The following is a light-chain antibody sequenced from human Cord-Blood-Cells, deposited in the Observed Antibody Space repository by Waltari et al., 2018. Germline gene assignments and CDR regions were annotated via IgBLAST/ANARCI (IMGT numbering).Light chain of an antibody. V-gene: IGLV3-27*01. J-gene: IGLJ2*01. Sequence: SSELTQPSSVSVSPGHTARITCSGNVLAQNNARWFQQKPGQAPALVIDKDSERPSGIPERFSGSSSGTTVTLTISGAQVEDEADYYCYSAADNNLRVFGGGTKLTVL. CDR1: VLAQNN. CDR2: KDS. CDR3: YSAADNNLRV.